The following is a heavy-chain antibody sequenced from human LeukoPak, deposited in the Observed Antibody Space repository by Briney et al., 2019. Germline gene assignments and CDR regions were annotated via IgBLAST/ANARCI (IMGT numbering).Heavy chain of an antibody. CDR3: ARGDYYDSSGYSLGWFDH. V-gene: IGHV4-30-2*01. CDR1: GGSISSGGYS. J-gene: IGHJ5*02. CDR2: IYHSGST. Sequence: SETLSLTCAVSGGSISSGGYSWSWIRQPPGKGLEWIGYIYHSGSTYYNPSLKSRVAISVDRSKNQFSLKLSSVTAADTAVYYCARGDYYDSSGYSLGWFDHWGQGTLVTVSS. D-gene: IGHD3-22*01.